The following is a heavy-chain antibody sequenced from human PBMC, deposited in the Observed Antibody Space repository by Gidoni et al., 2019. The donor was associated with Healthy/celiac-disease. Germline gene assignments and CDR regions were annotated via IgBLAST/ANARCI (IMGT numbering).Heavy chain of an antibody. J-gene: IGHJ4*01. CDR1: GFTFSSYG. Sequence: QVQLVESGGGVVQPGRSLRLPCDASGFTFSSYGLHWVRPAPGKGLAWVAVISYDGSNKYYADSVKGRFTISRDNSKNTLYLQMNSLRAEDPAVYYCAKDQGHRGSGGGFDYWGHGTLVTVSS. V-gene: IGHV3-30*18. CDR2: ISYDGSNK. D-gene: IGHD3-10*01. CDR3: AKDQGHRGSGGGFDY.